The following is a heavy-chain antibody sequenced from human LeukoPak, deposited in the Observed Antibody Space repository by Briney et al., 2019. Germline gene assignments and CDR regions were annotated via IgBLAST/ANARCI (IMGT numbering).Heavy chain of an antibody. J-gene: IGHJ4*02. V-gene: IGHV3-15*01. Sequence: PGGSLRLSCEASGFTFSNYAMNWVRLTPGEGLEWVGRIKSKTDGGATNYAAPVKGRFIISRDDSKNTLYLQMNSLKTEDTAVYYCTTEVVRGVIIYWGQGTLVTVSS. CDR3: TTEVVRGVIIY. CDR2: IKSKTDGGAT. CDR1: GFTFSNYA. D-gene: IGHD3-10*01.